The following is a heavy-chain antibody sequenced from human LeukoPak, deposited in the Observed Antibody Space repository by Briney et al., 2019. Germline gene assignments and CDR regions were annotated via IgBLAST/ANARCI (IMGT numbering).Heavy chain of an antibody. Sequence: PSETLSLTCTVSGGSVSSSTYYWGWIRQPPGKGLEWIGNIHYSGNTFYNPSLKSRVTISVDASKNQFSLRLTSVTAADTAFYYCARRRGDYVADYWGQGTLVTVSS. CDR2: IHYSGNT. D-gene: IGHD4-17*01. CDR1: GGSVSSSTYY. V-gene: IGHV4-39*01. CDR3: ARRRGDYVADY. J-gene: IGHJ4*02.